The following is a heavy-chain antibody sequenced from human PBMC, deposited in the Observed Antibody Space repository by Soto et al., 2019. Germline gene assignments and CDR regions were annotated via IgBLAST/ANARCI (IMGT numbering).Heavy chain of an antibody. CDR3: EREGGYYGFWSGLDV. CDR2: ISSSSSYI. Sequence: GGSLTLSCAASGFTFSSCSMNWVRQAPGKGLEWVSSISSSSSYIYYADSVKGRFTISRDNAKNSLYLQMNSLRAEDTAVYYCEREGGYYGFWSGLDVWGKGTTVTVSS. V-gene: IGHV3-21*01. CDR1: GFTFSSCS. J-gene: IGHJ6*04. D-gene: IGHD3-3*01.